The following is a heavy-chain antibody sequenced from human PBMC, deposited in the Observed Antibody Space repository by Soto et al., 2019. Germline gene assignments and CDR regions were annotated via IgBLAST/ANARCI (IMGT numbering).Heavy chain of an antibody. CDR1: GFTFSSYG. CDR2: ISYDGSNK. J-gene: IGHJ6*02. Sequence: QVQLVESGGGVVQPGRSLRLSCAASGFTFSSYGMHWVRQAPGKGLEGVAVISYDGSNKYYADSVKGRFTISRDNSKNTLYLQMNSLRAEDTAVYYCAKEYSSSWHGGYYGMDVWGQGTTVTVSS. D-gene: IGHD6-13*01. CDR3: AKEYSSSWHGGYYGMDV. V-gene: IGHV3-30*18.